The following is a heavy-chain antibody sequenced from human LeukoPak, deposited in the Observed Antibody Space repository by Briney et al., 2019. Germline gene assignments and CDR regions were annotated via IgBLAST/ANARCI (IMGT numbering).Heavy chain of an antibody. CDR3: ASHKGAAGYYYYYMDV. D-gene: IGHD6-13*01. CDR1: GGSISSSNW. V-gene: IGHV4-4*02. J-gene: IGHJ6*03. CDR2: IYHSGST. Sequence: PSGTLSLTCAVSGGSISSSNWWSWVRQPPGKGLEWIGEIYHSGSTNYNPSLKSRVTISVDKSKNQFSLKLSSVTAADMAVYYCASHKGAAGYYYYYMDVWGKGTTVTVSS.